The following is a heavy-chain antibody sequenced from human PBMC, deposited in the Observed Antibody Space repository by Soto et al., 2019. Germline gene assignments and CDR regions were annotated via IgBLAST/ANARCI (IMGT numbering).Heavy chain of an antibody. CDR2: IIPIFGTA. J-gene: IGHJ4*02. CDR3: ARDGGRHCGGIDY. Sequence: QVQLVQSGAEVKKPGSSVKVSCKASGGTFSSYSINWVRQAPGQGLEWMGEIIPIFGTANYAQKFQGRVKSTADGTTSTAYLELSSLRSEDTAVYYCARDGGRHCGGIDYWGQGTMVTVSS. D-gene: IGHD1-26*01. V-gene: IGHV1-69*01. CDR1: GGTFSSYS.